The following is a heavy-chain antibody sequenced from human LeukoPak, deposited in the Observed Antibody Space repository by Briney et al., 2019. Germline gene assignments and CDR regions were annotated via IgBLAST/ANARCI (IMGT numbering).Heavy chain of an antibody. Sequence: PGRSLRLSCAPSGFTFSSYGMTWVRQAPGKGLEWVANIKQDGSEKYYVDSVKGRFTISRDNAKNSLYLQMNSLRAEDTAVYYCAREMATTFAIDYWGQGTLVTVSS. CDR1: GFTFSSYG. J-gene: IGHJ4*02. CDR3: AREMATTFAIDY. D-gene: IGHD5-24*01. CDR2: IKQDGSEK. V-gene: IGHV3-7*01.